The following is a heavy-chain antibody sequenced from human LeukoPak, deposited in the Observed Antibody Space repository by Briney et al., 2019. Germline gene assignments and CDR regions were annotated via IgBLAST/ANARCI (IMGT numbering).Heavy chain of an antibody. D-gene: IGHD3-22*01. V-gene: IGHV3-21*01. CDR1: GFTFSDYW. J-gene: IGHJ4*02. CDR2: ISSSSSYI. CDR3: AREALSEYYDSSGYDY. Sequence: GGSLRLSCAASGFTFSDYWMHWVRQAPGKGLEWVSSISSSSSYIYYADSVKGRFTISRDNAKNSLYLQMNSLRAEDTAVYYCAREALSEYYDSSGYDYWGQGTLVTVSS.